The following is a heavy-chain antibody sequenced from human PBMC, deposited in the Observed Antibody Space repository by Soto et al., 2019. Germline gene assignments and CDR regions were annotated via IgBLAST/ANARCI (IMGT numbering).Heavy chain of an antibody. CDR2: MNTNTNTT. D-gene: IGHD6-6*01. CDR1: GYTFSDYY. V-gene: IGHV1-2*02. Sequence: ASVKFSCKAGGYTFSDYYIQWVRQAPGQGLEWIGWMNTNTNTTDSAEVFEGRVSLTWDTSISTAYMQLNSLKIDDTAVYYCAREVVETSSLWLDPWGQGTLVTVSS. J-gene: IGHJ5*02. CDR3: AREVVETSSLWLDP.